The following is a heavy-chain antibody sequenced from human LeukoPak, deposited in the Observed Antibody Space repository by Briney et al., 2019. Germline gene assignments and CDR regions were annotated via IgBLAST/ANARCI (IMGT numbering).Heavy chain of an antibody. CDR2: IIPIFGTA. CDR3: ARSYCTNGVCYNYFDY. D-gene: IGHD2-8*01. Sequence: SVKVSCKASGGTFSSYAISWVRQAPGQGLEWMGGIIPIFGTANYAQEFQGRVTITADESTSTAYMELSSLRSEDTAVYYCARSYCTNGVCYNYFDYWGQGTLVTVSS. CDR1: GGTFSSYA. V-gene: IGHV1-69*13. J-gene: IGHJ4*02.